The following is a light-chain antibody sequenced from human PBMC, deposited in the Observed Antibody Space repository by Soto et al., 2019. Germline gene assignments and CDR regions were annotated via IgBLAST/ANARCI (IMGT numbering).Light chain of an antibody. J-gene: IGLJ3*02. V-gene: IGLV2-14*01. Sequence: QSALTQPASVSGSPGQSITISCTGASSDVGGHNFVSWYQQHPGRAPKLMIYEVSNRPSGVSNRFSGSMSGNTASLTISGLQAEDEADYYCSSYPSSYTPNWVFGGGTKLTVL. CDR2: EVS. CDR1: SSDVGGHNF. CDR3: SSYPSSYTPNWV.